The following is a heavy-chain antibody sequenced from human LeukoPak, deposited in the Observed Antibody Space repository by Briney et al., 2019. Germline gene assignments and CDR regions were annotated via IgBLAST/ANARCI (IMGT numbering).Heavy chain of an antibody. CDR2: INPSGGST. V-gene: IGHV1-46*01. J-gene: IGHJ6*02. CDR3: ARVGRLGGDYYYGMDV. D-gene: IGHD1-26*01. CDR1: GYTFTSYY. Sequence: ASVKVSCKASGYTFTSYYMHWVRQAPGQGLEWMGIINPSGGSTSYAQEFQGRVTMTKDTSTSTVYMELSSLRSEDTAVYYCARVGRLGGDYYYGMDVWGQGTTVTVSS.